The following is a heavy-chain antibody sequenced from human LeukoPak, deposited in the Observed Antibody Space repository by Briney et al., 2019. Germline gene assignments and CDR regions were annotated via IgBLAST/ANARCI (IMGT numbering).Heavy chain of an antibody. D-gene: IGHD2-15*01. V-gene: IGHV4-30-2*01. CDR2: IYHSGST. J-gene: IGHJ5*02. CDR3: ARDNGYCSGGSCYAPNWFDP. Sequence: SETLSLTCTVSGGSVSSGSYFWSWIRQPPGKGLEWIGYIYHSGSTYYNPSLRSRVTISVDRSKNQFSLKLNSVTAADTAVYYCARDNGYCSGGSCYAPNWFDPWGQGALVTVSS. CDR1: GGSVSSGSYF.